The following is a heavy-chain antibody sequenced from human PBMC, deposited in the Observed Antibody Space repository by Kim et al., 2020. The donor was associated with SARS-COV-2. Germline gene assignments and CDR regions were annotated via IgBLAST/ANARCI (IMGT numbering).Heavy chain of an antibody. J-gene: IGHJ4*02. Sequence: GGYLRLSCTASGFTFSSYAMTWVRQAPGKGLEWVSGISVTGVNTYYADSVKGRFTISRDDSKNTVYLQMNSLRAEDTAVFYCAKGLAVVSLVDHWGQGTVVTVSS. CDR1: GFTFSSYA. V-gene: IGHV3-23*01. CDR2: ISVTGVNT. CDR3: AKGLAVVSLVDH.